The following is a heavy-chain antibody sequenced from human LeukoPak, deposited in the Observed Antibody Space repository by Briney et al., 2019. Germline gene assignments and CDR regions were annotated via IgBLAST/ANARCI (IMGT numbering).Heavy chain of an antibody. J-gene: IGHJ4*02. CDR2: IYSVGDT. D-gene: IGHD2-2*03. CDR1: GLTVSNSY. Sequence: GGSLRLSCAASGLTVSNSYMSWVRPAPGKGLEWVSVIYSVGDTYYADSVKGRFTISRDSSKNTLYLQMNSLRPEDTAVYYCARASWISTADAVCWGQGTQVTVSS. CDR3: ARASWISTADAVC. V-gene: IGHV3-66*01.